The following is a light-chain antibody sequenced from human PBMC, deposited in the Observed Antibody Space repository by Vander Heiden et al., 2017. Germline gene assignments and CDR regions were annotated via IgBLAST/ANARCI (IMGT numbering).Light chain of an antibody. Sequence: DVEMTQSPLSLPVTLGQPASISRRSSQGLVHSDGNTYLNWFQQRPGQSPRRLIYKVSNRDSGVPDRLSGSGSGTDFTLKISRVEAEDVGIYYCMQGTHWPPSFGPGTKVDIK. CDR3: MQGTHWPPS. V-gene: IGKV2-30*02. CDR1: QGLVHSDGNTY. CDR2: KVS. J-gene: IGKJ3*01.